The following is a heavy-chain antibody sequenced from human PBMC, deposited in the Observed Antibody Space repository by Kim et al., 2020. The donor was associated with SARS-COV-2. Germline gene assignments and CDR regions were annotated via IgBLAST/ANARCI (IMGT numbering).Heavy chain of an antibody. V-gene: IGHV3-23*01. D-gene: IGHD4-17*01. CDR1: GSTFNNYA. Sequence: GGSLRLSCTASGSTFNNYAMSWVRQAPGKGLEWVSGISANSKYTVYADSVKGRFTISRDNSKDTLFLQMNSLRADDTAIYYCAKRPYGDNARWFDFWGQGTLVTVSS. CDR2: ISANSKYT. CDR3: AKRPYGDNARWFDF. J-gene: IGHJ4*02.